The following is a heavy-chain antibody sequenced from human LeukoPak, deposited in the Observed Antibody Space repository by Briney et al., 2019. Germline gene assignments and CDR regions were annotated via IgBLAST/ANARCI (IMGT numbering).Heavy chain of an antibody. D-gene: IGHD6-19*01. J-gene: IGHJ6*03. CDR1: GFTFSSYA. CDR3: ARDSIAVAGTYYYYYMDV. V-gene: IGHV3-64*01. CDR2: ISSNGGST. Sequence: GGSLRLSCAASGFTFSSYAMHWVRQAPGKGLEYVSAISSNGGSTYYANSVKGRFTISRDNSKNTLYLQMGSLRAEDMAVYYCARDSIAVAGTYYYYYMDVWGKGTTVTVSS.